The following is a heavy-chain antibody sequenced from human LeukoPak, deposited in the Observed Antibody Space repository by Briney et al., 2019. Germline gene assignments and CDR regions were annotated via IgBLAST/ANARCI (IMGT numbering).Heavy chain of an antibody. D-gene: IGHD2-2*02. J-gene: IGHJ2*01. CDR3: ARSPIVVVPAAISWYFDL. V-gene: IGHV3-30*02. CDR2: IRYDGSNK. CDR1: GFTFSSYG. Sequence: GGSLRLSCAASGFTFSSYGMHWVRQAPGKGLEWVAFIRYDGSNKYYAGSVKGRFTISRDNSKNTLYLQMNSLRAEDTAVYYCARSPIVVVPAAISWYFDLWGRGTLVTVSS.